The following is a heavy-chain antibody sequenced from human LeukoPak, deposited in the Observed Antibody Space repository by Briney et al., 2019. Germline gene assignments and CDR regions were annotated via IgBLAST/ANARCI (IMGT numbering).Heavy chain of an antibody. D-gene: IGHD5-12*01. Sequence: GGSLRLSCAASGFTFSTYWMHWVRQAPGKGLVWVSRISSDGSSTIYADSVKGRFTISRDNAKNSLYLQMNSLRAEDTAVYYCARDSKLRADSGYDLADYWGQGTLVTVSS. CDR1: GFTFSTYW. CDR2: ISSDGSST. J-gene: IGHJ4*02. V-gene: IGHV3-74*01. CDR3: ARDSKLRADSGYDLADY.